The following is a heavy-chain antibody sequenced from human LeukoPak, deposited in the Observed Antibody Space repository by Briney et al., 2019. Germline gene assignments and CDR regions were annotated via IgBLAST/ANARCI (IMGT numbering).Heavy chain of an antibody. CDR3: AKFEGHPWGTYHHDY. Sequence: GGPLRLSCAASGFIFSGYAMGWVRQAPGKGLEWVSALFGGGAGSYSAASVKGRFTISRDNSKNTLYLQMTSLRADDTAVYYCAKFEGHPWGTYHHDYWGQGTLVTVSS. V-gene: IGHV3-23*01. D-gene: IGHD1-14*01. CDR2: LFGGGAGS. J-gene: IGHJ4*02. CDR1: GFIFSGYA.